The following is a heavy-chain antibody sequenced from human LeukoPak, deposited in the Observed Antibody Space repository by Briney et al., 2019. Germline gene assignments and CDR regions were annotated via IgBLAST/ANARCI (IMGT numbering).Heavy chain of an antibody. Sequence: QPGGSLRLSCAASGFTFSSYSMNWVRQAPGKGLEWVSYISSSSSTIYYADSVKGRFTISRDNAKNSLYLQMNSLRAEDTAVYYCARDRRGLRYFDWLTQQYYFDYWGQGTLVTVSS. J-gene: IGHJ4*02. CDR1: GFTFSSYS. CDR3: ARDRRGLRYFDWLTQQYYFDY. CDR2: ISSSSSTI. V-gene: IGHV3-48*01. D-gene: IGHD3-9*01.